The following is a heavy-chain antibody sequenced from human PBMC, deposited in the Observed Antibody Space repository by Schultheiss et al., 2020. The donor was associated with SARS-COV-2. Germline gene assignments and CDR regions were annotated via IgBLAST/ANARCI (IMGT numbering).Heavy chain of an antibody. D-gene: IGHD1-7*01. CDR3: ARGYNWNYGWGY. V-gene: IGHV3-66*02. Sequence: GESLKISCAASGFTVSSNYMNWVRQAPGKGLEWVSVIYSGGSTYYADSVKGRFTISRDNSKNTLYLQMNSLRAEDTAVYYCARGYNWNYGWGYWGQGTLVTVSS. CDR2: IYSGGST. CDR1: GFTVSSNY. J-gene: IGHJ4*02.